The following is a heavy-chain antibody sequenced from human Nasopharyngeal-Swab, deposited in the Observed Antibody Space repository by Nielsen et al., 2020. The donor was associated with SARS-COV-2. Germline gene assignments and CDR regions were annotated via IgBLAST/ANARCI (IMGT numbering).Heavy chain of an antibody. CDR2: VSTGGDYI. CDR3: ARDRSGFGFDF. Sequence: GESLKISCAASGFTFRFYTMPWVRQDPGKGLEWVSSVSTGGDYIHYADLVQGRFAISRDNAKDSLYLQMNSLRAEDTAIYYCARDRSGFGFDFWGQGALVTVSP. D-gene: IGHD3-3*01. V-gene: IGHV3-21*01. J-gene: IGHJ4*02. CDR1: GFTFRFYT.